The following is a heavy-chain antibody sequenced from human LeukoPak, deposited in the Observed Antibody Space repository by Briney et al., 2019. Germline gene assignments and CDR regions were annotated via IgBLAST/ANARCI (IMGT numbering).Heavy chain of an antibody. V-gene: IGHV1-46*01. Sequence: ASVKVSCKASGYTFTSYYMHWVRQAPGQGLEWMGIINPSGGSTSYAQKFQGRVTMTRDMSTSTVYMELSSLRSEDTAVYYCARRSGSHNWFDPWGQGTLVTVSS. D-gene: IGHD3-10*01. CDR1: GYTFTSYY. CDR3: ARRSGSHNWFDP. CDR2: INPSGGST. J-gene: IGHJ5*02.